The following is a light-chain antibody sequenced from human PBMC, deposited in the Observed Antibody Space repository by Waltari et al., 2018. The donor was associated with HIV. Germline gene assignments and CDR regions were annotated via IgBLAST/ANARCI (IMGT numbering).Light chain of an antibody. CDR1: EGIGSD. Sequence: EIPMTQSPSTLSASVVDGVTIICRAREGIGSDLAWFQQKRDKAPTRRIFAGSTLQSGVPLRFSGSGSGTQFTLTISSLQPEDFATYFCQQHNSFPITFGGGTKV. V-gene: IGKV1-17*01. CDR3: QQHNSFPIT. J-gene: IGKJ4*01. CDR2: AGS.